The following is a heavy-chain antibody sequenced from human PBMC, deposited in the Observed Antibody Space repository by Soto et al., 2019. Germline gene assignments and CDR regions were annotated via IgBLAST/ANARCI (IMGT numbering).Heavy chain of an antibody. V-gene: IGHV3-30*03. D-gene: IGHD6-19*01. CDR1: GFTFSSYG. CDR2: ISYDGSNK. CDR3: EASAVAGDAPFDY. Sequence: QVQLVESGGGVVQPGRSLRLSCAASGFTFSSYGMHWVRQAPGKGLEWVAVISYDGSNKYYADSVKGRFTISRDNSKNTLYLQMNSLRPEDTAVYYCEASAVAGDAPFDYWGQGTLVSVSS. J-gene: IGHJ4*02.